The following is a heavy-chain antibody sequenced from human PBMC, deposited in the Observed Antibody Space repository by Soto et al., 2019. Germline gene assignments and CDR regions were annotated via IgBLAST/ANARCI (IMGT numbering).Heavy chain of an antibody. D-gene: IGHD5-18*01. CDR3: TRDGDYGYSLAY. J-gene: IGHJ4*02. CDR1: GASISTGKW. CDR2: ISHSVSA. V-gene: IGHV4-4*02. Sequence: QVQLQESGPGLVKPSETLTLTCAVSGASISTGKWWSWVRQPPGKGLEWIGEISHSVSANYNPALRSRVTIEVDKSKNQFSLKLSVTDADTAMYYCTRDGDYGYSLAYWGQGTLVTVSS.